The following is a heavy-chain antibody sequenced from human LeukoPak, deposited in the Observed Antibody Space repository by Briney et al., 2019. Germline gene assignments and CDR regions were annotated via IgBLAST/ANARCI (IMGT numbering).Heavy chain of an antibody. D-gene: IGHD2-2*01. CDR3: ARDRDIVVVPAAMFYYYYGMDV. CDR1: GFTFSSYS. CDR2: ISSSSSYI. J-gene: IGHJ6*02. Sequence: PGGSLRLSCAASGFTFSSYSMNWVRQAPGKGPEWVSSISSSSSYIYYADSVKGRFTISRDNAKNSLYLQMNSLRAEDTAVYYCARDRDIVVVPAAMFYYYYGMDVWGQGTTVTVSS. V-gene: IGHV3-21*01.